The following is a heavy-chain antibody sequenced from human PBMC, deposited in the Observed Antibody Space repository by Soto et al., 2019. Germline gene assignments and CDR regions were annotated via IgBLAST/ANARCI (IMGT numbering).Heavy chain of an antibody. CDR2: VSSNGADR. D-gene: IGHD3-22*01. CDR3: AKHHIYNDGLLHFDY. CDR1: GFALSGYA. Sequence: GGSLRLSCVASGFALSGYAMGWVRQAPGEGLEWVSGVSSNGADRWYADSVRGRFTISRDNSRNTMYLQMNSLRAEDTAIYYCAKHHIYNDGLLHFDYWGQGTLVTVSS. J-gene: IGHJ4*02. V-gene: IGHV3-23*01.